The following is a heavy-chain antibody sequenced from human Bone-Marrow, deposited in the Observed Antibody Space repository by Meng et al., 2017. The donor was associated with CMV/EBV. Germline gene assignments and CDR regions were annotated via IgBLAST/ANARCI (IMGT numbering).Heavy chain of an antibody. V-gene: IGHV4-34*01. CDR2: INHSGST. D-gene: IGHD3-3*01. Sequence: SETLSLTCAVYGGSFSGYYWSWIRQPPGKGLEWIGEINHSGSTNYNPSLKSRVTISVDTSKNQFSLKLSSVTAADTTVYYCASSLTYYDFWSGYYTPHGFDPWGQGTLVTVSS. J-gene: IGHJ5*02. CDR1: GGSFSGYY. CDR3: ASSLTYYDFWSGYYTPHGFDP.